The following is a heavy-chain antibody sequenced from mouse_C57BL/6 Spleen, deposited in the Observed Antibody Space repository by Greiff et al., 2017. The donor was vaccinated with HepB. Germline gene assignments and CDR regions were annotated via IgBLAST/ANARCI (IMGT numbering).Heavy chain of an antibody. CDR3: ARWGTTVVADIYYAMDY. CDR2: IYPRDGST. CDR1: GYTFTSYD. D-gene: IGHD1-1*01. Sequence: QVQLQQSGPELVKPGASVKLSCKASGYTFTSYDINWVKQRPGQGLEWIGWIYPRDGSTKYNEKFKGKATLTVDTSSSTAYMELHSLTSEDSAVYFCARWGTTVVADIYYAMDYWGQGTSVTVSS. J-gene: IGHJ4*01. V-gene: IGHV1-85*01.